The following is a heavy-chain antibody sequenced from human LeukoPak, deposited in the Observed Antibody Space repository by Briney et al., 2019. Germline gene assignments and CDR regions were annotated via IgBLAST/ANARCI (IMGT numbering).Heavy chain of an antibody. Sequence: GESLKISGKGSGYSFTSYWIGWVRQMPGKGLEWMGIIYPGDSDTRYSPSFQGQVTISADKSISTAYLQWSSLKASDTAMYYCARHTTPKSYYYDSSGYTDYWGQGTLVTVSS. CDR1: GYSFTSYW. D-gene: IGHD3-22*01. J-gene: IGHJ4*02. CDR3: ARHTTPKSYYYDSSGYTDY. V-gene: IGHV5-51*01. CDR2: IYPGDSDT.